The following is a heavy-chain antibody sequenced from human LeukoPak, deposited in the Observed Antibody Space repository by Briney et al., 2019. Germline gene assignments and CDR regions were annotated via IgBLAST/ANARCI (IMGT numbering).Heavy chain of an antibody. D-gene: IGHD2-21*02. Sequence: GGSLRLSCAASGFIFGNYAMTWVRQAPGKGLEWVSGISGSAGSIYYADSVKGRFTISRDNSKNTLYLQMNSLRAEDTAVYYCTTAMVVTAILYFQHWGQGTLVTVSS. J-gene: IGHJ1*01. CDR3: TTAMVVTAILYFQH. CDR1: GFIFGNYA. V-gene: IGHV3-23*01. CDR2: ISGSAGSI.